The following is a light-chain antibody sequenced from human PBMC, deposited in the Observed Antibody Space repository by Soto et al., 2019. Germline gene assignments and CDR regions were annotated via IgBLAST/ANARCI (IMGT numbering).Light chain of an antibody. CDR2: DVS. CDR3: SSYTSSDTYF. J-gene: IGLJ1*01. Sequence: QSVLTQPASVSGSPGQSITISRTGTSSDVGGYNHVSWYQQHPGKAPKLMIYDVSNRPSGASNRFSGSKSGSTASLTISALQAEDEAEYYCSSYTSSDTYFFGTGTRSPS. CDR1: SSDVGGYNH. V-gene: IGLV2-14*01.